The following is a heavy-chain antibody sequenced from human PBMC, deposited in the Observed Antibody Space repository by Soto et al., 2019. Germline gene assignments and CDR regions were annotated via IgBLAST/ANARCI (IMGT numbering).Heavy chain of an antibody. V-gene: IGHV4-30-4*01. CDR2: IYYSGST. D-gene: IGHD3-16*02. J-gene: IGHJ4*02. Sequence: PSETMSLTCTVSGGSISSGDYYWSWIRQPPGKGLEWIGYIYYSGSTYYNPSLKSRVTISVDTSKNQFSLKLSSVTAADTAVYYCARGKIWGSYRLQFDYWGQGTLVTVSS. CDR3: ARGKIWGSYRLQFDY. CDR1: GGSISSGDYY.